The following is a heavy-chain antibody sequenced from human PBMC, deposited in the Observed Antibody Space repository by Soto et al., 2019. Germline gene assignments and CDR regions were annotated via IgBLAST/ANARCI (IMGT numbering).Heavy chain of an antibody. CDR2: INPTTGAT. V-gene: IGHV1-2*02. J-gene: IGHJ5*02. D-gene: IGHD6-19*01. CDR1: GYTFTAQY. Sequence: GASVKVSCKASGYTFTAQYLHWVRKALGEGLEWMGWINPTTGATRYAQKFQGRVTMTRDTSMSTAYLEVRSLRPDDTAVYYCAKGDSSWVSWFDPWGQGTLVTVSS. CDR3: AKGDSSWVSWFDP.